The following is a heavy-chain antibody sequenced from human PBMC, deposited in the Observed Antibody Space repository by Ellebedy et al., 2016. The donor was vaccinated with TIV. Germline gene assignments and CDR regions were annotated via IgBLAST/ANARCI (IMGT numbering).Heavy chain of an antibody. Sequence: GESLKISCAASGMTFSSYAMTWVRQAPGKGLDWFSVITGGGDTYYADSVKGRFTISRDNSRSTLYLQMNSLRVDDTAVYYCAKGRFSPDYWGQGTLVTVSS. V-gene: IGHV3-23*01. CDR1: GMTFSSYA. D-gene: IGHD3-3*02. CDR2: ITGGGDT. J-gene: IGHJ4*02. CDR3: AKGRFSPDY.